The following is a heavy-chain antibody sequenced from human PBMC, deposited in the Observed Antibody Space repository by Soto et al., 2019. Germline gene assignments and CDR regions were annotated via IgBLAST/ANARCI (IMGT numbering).Heavy chain of an antibody. V-gene: IGHV1-69*13. D-gene: IGHD3-3*01. Sequence: SVKVSCKASGGTLSSYAISWVRQAPGQGLEWMGGIIPIFGTANYAQKFQGRVTITADESTSTAYMELSSLRSEDTAVYYCALPRAYYDFWSGPLDYWGQGTLVTVSS. CDR2: IIPIFGTA. J-gene: IGHJ4*02. CDR1: GGTLSSYA. CDR3: ALPRAYYDFWSGPLDY.